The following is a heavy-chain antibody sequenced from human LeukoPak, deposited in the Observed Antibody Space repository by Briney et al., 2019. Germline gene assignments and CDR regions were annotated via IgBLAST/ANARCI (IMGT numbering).Heavy chain of an antibody. CDR2: IKEDGSEK. J-gene: IGHJ5*02. CDR3: ARIYLKLASAS. CDR1: GFTFTSYW. V-gene: IGHV3-7*01. D-gene: IGHD3-10*01. Sequence: GGSLRLSCAASGFTFTSYWMSWVRQAPGKGLEWVANIKEDGSEKYYVDSVKGRFTISRDNAKNSVSLQMNSLRAEDTAVYYCARIYLKLASASWGQGTLVAVSS.